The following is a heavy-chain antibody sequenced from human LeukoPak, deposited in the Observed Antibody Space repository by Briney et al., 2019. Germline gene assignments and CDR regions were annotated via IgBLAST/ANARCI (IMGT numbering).Heavy chain of an antibody. CDR2: IYSGGST. CDR1: GFTFSSYA. D-gene: IGHD3-9*01. V-gene: IGHV3-53*01. J-gene: IGHJ3*02. Sequence: GGSLRLSCAASGFTFSSYAMSWVRQAPGKGLEWVSVIYSGGSTYYADSVKGRFTISRDNSKNTLYLQMNSLRAEDTAVYYCARSRRPYDILTGYRNGAFDIWGQGTMVTVSS. CDR3: ARSRRPYDILTGYRNGAFDI.